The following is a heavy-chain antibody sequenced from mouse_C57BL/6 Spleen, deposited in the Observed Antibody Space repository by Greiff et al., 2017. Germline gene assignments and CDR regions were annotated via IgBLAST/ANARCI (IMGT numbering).Heavy chain of an antibody. Sequence: VHLVESGPGLVQPSQSLSITCTVSGFSLTSYGVHWVRQPPGKGLEWLGVQWSGGSTDYNAAFISRLSISKDNSKIQVFFKMNSLQADDTAIYYCAKGDYDDYFDYWGQGTTLTVSS. CDR3: AKGDYDDYFDY. J-gene: IGHJ2*01. CDR2: QWSGGST. CDR1: GFSLTSYG. D-gene: IGHD2-4*01. V-gene: IGHV2-4*01.